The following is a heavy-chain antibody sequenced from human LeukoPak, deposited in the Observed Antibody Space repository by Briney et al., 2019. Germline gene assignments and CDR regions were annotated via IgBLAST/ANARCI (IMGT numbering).Heavy chain of an antibody. CDR1: GYRFTSYW. V-gene: IGHV5-51*01. Sequence: GESLKISCKASGYRFTSYWVGWVRPMPGKGLEWMGIIYPDNFDPRFGPSFRGQVTISADKSIGTAYLQWTSLKASDTAKYYCARQGWDGSFFDFWGQGILVTVSS. D-gene: IGHD3-10*01. J-gene: IGHJ4*02. CDR3: ARQGWDGSFFDF. CDR2: IYPDNFDP.